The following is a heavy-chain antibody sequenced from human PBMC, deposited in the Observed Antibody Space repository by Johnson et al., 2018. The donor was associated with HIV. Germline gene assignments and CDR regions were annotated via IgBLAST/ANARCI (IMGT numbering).Heavy chain of an antibody. D-gene: IGHD3-9*01. CDR2: IWYDGSNK. Sequence: QVQLVESGGGVVQPGRSLRLSCAASGFIFSSYGMHWVRQAPGKGLEWVAVIWYDGSNKYYAESVKGRFTISRDNSKNTLYLQMNSLRADDTAVYYCAKDLRVFDWFNAYDAFDIWGQGTMVTVSS. V-gene: IGHV3-33*06. CDR3: AKDLRVFDWFNAYDAFDI. J-gene: IGHJ3*02. CDR1: GFIFSSYG.